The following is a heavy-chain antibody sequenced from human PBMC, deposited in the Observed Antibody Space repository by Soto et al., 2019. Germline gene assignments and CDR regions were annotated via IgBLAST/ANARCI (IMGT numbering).Heavy chain of an antibody. Sequence: ASVKVSFKASGYPFTSYAMHWVRQAPGQSLEWMGWINAGNGNTKYSQKFQGRVTITRDTSASTAYMELSSLRSEDTAVYYCARGKSTYDFWSGYGPNWFDPWGQGTMVTVSS. CDR2: INAGNGNT. J-gene: IGHJ5*02. D-gene: IGHD3-3*01. CDR3: ARGKSTYDFWSGYGPNWFDP. V-gene: IGHV1-3*01. CDR1: GYPFTSYA.